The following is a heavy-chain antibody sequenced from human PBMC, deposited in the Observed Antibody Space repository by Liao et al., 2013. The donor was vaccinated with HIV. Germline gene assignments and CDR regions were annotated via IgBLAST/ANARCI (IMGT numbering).Heavy chain of an antibody. J-gene: IGHJ4*02. Sequence: QVQLQESGPGLVKSSDTLSLSCTVSGGSISSAYWSWLRQPPGKGPEWIGYIYYTGSTNYNPSFASRVTISVDTSKKQFSLKLTSVTAADTAVYYCARWFGNNNGIDSWGQGILVTVSS. CDR2: IYYTGST. V-gene: IGHV4-59*07. D-gene: IGHD5-24*01. CDR1: GGSISSAY. CDR3: ARWFGNNNGIDS.